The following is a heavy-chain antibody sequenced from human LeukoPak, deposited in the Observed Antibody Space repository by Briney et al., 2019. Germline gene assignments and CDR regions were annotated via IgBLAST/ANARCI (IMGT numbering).Heavy chain of an antibody. J-gene: IGHJ6*04. CDR1: GGTLSSYA. CDR2: IIPIFGTA. CDR3: ASIAVTTDYYYCGMDV. Sequence: SVKVSCKASGGTLSSYAISWVRQAPGQGLEWMGGIIPIFGTANYAQKFQGRVTIIADKSTSTAYMELSSLRSEDTAVYYCASIAVTTDYYYCGMDVWGKGTTVTVSS. D-gene: IGHD4-17*01. V-gene: IGHV1-69*06.